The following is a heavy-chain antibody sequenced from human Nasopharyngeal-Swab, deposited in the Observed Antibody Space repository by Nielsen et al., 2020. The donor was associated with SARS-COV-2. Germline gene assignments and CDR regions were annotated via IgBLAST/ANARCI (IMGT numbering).Heavy chain of an antibody. V-gene: IGHV3-13*05. D-gene: IGHD6-19*01. CDR3: ARARSVAGTGDDAFDI. CDR2: IGTAGDP. Sequence: GGSLRLSCAASGFTFSSYDMHWVRQATGKGLEWVPAIGTAGDPYYPGFVKGRFTISRENAKNSLYLQMNSLRAGDTAVYYCARARSVAGTGDDAFDIWGQGTMVTVSS. CDR1: GFTFSSYD. J-gene: IGHJ3*02.